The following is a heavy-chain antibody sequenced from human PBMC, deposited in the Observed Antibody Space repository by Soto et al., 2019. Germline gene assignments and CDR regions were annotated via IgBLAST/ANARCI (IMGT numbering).Heavy chain of an antibody. J-gene: IGHJ4*02. CDR3: ASHYDMWSGYLAPVDY. CDR2: IDTSSTKI. CDR1: GYTVSDYY. D-gene: IGHD3-3*01. Sequence: QVQLVESGGDLVKRGGSLRLSCAASGYTVSDYYMSWIRQAPGKGLEWISYIDTSSTKIYYADSVKGRFTISRDNAKNSLYLEMNSLRDEDPAVYYCASHYDMWSGYLAPVDYWGQGTLVTVSS. V-gene: IGHV3-11*01.